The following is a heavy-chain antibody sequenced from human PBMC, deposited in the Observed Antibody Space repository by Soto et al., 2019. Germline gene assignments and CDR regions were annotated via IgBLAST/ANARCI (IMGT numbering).Heavy chain of an antibody. CDR1: GFSFGSYA. Sequence: LRLSCAASGFSFGSYALSWVRQAPGKGLEWVSTISGSDGKTFYADSVKGRFSISRDTSQSTLYLQMSSLRADDTAMYYCARWSYLDYWGQGTRVTV. J-gene: IGHJ4*02. D-gene: IGHD3-3*01. V-gene: IGHV3-23*01. CDR2: ISGSDGKT. CDR3: ARWSYLDY.